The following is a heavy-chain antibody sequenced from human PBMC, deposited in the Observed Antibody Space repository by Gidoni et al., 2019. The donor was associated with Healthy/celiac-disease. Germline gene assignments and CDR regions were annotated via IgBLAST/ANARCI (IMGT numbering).Heavy chain of an antibody. CDR3: ARDRVVILRGSPERYFQH. D-gene: IGHD2-21*01. CDR1: GYTFTGYY. V-gene: IGHV1-2*02. CDR2: INPNSGGT. J-gene: IGHJ1*01. Sequence: QVQLVQSGAEVKKPGASVKVSCKASGYTFTGYYMHWVRQAPGQGLEWMGWINPNSGGTNYAQKFQGRVTMTRDTSISTAYMELSRLRSDDTAVYYCARDRVVILRGSPERYFQHWGQGTLVTVSS.